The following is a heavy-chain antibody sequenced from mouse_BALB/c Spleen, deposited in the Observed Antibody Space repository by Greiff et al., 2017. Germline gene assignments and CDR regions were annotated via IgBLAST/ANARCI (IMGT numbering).Heavy chain of an antibody. CDR1: GFTFSSYA. CDR2: ISSGGST. CDR3: AKLLWSGNAIDD. V-gene: IGHV5-6-5*01. D-gene: IGHD2-1*01. Sequence: EVQVVESGGGLVKPGGSLKLSCAASGFTFSSYAMSWVRQTPEKRLEWVASISSGGSTYYPDSVKGRFTISRDNARNFLYLQMSSLRSENTAMYFCAKLLWSGNAIDDWGQGTSGTVSS. J-gene: IGHJ4*01.